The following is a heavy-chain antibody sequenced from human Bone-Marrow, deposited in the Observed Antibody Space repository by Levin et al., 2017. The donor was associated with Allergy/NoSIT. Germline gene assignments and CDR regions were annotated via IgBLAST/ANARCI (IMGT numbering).Heavy chain of an antibody. V-gene: IGHV4-39*07. CDR3: ATGDEGFDH. Sequence: SETLSLTCTVSGGSISSSSKYCGWVRQPPGKGLEWIASDYYSGSTYYNPSLKSRVTISVDTSKRQFSLRVNSVTAADTAVDYCATGDEGFDHWGQGTLVTVSS. J-gene: IGHJ4*02. CDR1: GGSISSSSKY. CDR2: DYYSGST.